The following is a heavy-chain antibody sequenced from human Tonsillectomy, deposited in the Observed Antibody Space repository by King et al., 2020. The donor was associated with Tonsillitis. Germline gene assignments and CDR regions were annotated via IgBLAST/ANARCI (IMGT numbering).Heavy chain of an antibody. V-gene: IGHV4-39*01. CDR3: PRIQWLANYYYYYMDV. CDR1: SGSISSASYY. CDR2: VYYSGST. Sequence: QLQESGPGLVKPSETLSLTCTVSSGSISSASYYWGWIRLPPGMGLEWIGSVYYSGSTYYNPSLKSRVTISVETSKNQFSLKLSSVTAADTAVYYCPRIQWLANYYYYYMDVWGKGTTVTVSS. D-gene: IGHD6-19*01. J-gene: IGHJ6*03.